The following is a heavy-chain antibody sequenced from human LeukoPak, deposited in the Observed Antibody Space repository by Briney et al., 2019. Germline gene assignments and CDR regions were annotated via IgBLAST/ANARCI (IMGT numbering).Heavy chain of an antibody. D-gene: IGHD4-17*01. CDR2: INPNRGDT. V-gene: IGHV1-2*02. CDR3: TRDLLGFATTPLSD. CDR1: GYTFTNYY. Sequence: ASVRVSCKASGYTFTNYYIHWVRQAPGHELEWMGWINPNRGDTNYAQKFQGRVTMTRDTSISTAFMELTRLTSDDTAVYYCTRDLLGFATTPLSDWGQGTLVTVYS. J-gene: IGHJ4*02.